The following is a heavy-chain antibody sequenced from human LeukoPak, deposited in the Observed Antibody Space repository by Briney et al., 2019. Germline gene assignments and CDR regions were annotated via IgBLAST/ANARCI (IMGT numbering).Heavy chain of an antibody. CDR3: ASLDSGKFDY. CDR2: VYYTGST. V-gene: IGHV4-59*01. Sequence: SETLSLTCTVSGGSISSYHWSWVRQPPGKGLEWIGYVYYTGSTKYSPSLKSRLTISLDTSMNQFSLKLSSVTAADTAVYYCASLDSGKFDYWGQGTLVTASS. D-gene: IGHD3-10*01. J-gene: IGHJ4*02. CDR1: GGSISSYH.